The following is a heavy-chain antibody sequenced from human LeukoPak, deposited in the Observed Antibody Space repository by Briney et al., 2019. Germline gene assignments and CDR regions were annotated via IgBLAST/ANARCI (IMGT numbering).Heavy chain of an antibody. CDR1: GFTFSSYE. Sequence: GGSLRLSCAASGFTFSSYEMNWVRQAPGKGLEWVSYISSSGSTIYYADSVKGRFTISRDNAKNSLYLQMNSLRAEDTAVYYWARDSVATPFDYWGQETLLTVSS. J-gene: IGHJ4*02. D-gene: IGHD4-23*01. CDR2: ISSSGSTI. CDR3: ARDSVATPFDY. V-gene: IGHV3-48*03.